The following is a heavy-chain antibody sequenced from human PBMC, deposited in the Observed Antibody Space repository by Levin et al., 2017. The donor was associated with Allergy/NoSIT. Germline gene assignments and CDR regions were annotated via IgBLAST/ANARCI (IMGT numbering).Heavy chain of an antibody. CDR3: ARDSGMHGYSSSWYVWTAPYYYYGMDV. V-gene: IGHV3-53*01. D-gene: IGHD6-13*01. J-gene: IGHJ6*02. CDR2: IYSGGST. Sequence: GGSLRLSCAASGFTVSSNYMSWVRQAPGKGLEWVSVIYSGGSTYYADSVKGRFTISRDNSKNTLYLQMNSLRAEDTAVYYCARDSGMHGYSSSWYVWTAPYYYYGMDVWGQGTTVTVSS. CDR1: GFTVSSNY.